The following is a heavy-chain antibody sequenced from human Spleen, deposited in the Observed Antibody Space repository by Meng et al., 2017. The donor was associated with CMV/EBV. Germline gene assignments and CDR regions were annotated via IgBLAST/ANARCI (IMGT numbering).Heavy chain of an antibody. CDR2: MYNSGST. V-gene: IGHV4-31*02. CDR3: ARVKFRDLLVDS. J-gene: IGHJ5*01. Sequence: SAVSFSRGLHYWGWIRQYPGKGPEWIAYMYNSGSTYYSPSLKSRVTMSIDRSKNQFSLKLTSVTAADTGVHYCARVKFRDLLVDSWGHGTLVTVSS. D-gene: IGHD3/OR15-3a*01. CDR1: AVSFSRGLHY.